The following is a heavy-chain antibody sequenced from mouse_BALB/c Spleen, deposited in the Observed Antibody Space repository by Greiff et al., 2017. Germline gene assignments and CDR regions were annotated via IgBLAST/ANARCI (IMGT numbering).Heavy chain of an antibody. CDR2: INPGSGGT. V-gene: IGHV1-54*01. D-gene: IGHD2-4*01. CDR3: ARSASMIKFAY. J-gene: IGHJ3*01. Sequence: QVHVKQSGAELVRPGTSVKVSCKASGYAFTNYLIEWVKQRPGQGLEWIGVINPGSGGTNYNEKFKGKATLTADKSSSTAYMQLSSLTSDDSAVYFCARSASMIKFAYWGQGTLVTVSA. CDR1: GYAFTNYL.